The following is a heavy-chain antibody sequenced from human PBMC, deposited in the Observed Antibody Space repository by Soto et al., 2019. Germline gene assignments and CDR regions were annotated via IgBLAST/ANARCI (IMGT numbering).Heavy chain of an antibody. CDR2: LSGSDGKT. V-gene: IGHV3-23*01. CDR3: ARWSFLDH. CDR1: GFSFSSFV. Sequence: EVQLLESGGRLVQPGGSLRLSCATSGFSFSSFVMSWVRQAPGKGLEWVSSLSGSDGKTYYADSVKGRFSMSTDTSKSTLYLEMHSLRAEDTAVYYCARWSFLDHWGQGTRVTVS. J-gene: IGHJ4*02. D-gene: IGHD1-26*01.